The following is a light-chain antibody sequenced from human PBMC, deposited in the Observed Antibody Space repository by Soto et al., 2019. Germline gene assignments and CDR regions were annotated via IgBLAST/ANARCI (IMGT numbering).Light chain of an antibody. CDR1: QSVLYSSNNKNY. CDR3: QQYYSIPLT. Sequence: EIVITQSPDSLALSLGESPTINSNPAQSVLYSSNNKNYLAWYQQKPGQPPKLLIYWASTRESGVPDRFSGSGSGTDFTLTISSLQAEDVAVYYCQQYYSIPLTFGGGTKVDIK. V-gene: IGKV4-1*01. CDR2: WAS. J-gene: IGKJ4*01.